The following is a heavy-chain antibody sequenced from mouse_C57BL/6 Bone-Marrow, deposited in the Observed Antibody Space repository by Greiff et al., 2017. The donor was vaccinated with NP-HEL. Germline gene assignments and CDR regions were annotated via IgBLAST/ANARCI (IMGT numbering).Heavy chain of an antibody. CDR3: ARRPSY. CDR2: IYPRSGNT. J-gene: IGHJ3*01. V-gene: IGHV1-81*01. CDR1: GYTFTSYG. Sequence: VQLQQSGAELARPGASVKLSCKASGYTFTSYGISWVKQRTGQGLEWIGEIYPRSGNTYYNEKFKGKATLTADKSSSRAYMELRILTSEDSAVYFCARRPSYWGQGTLVTVSA.